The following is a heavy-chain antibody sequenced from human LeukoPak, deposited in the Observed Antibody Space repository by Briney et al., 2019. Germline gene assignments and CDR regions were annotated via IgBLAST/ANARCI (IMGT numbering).Heavy chain of an antibody. D-gene: IGHD2-8*01. CDR2: VSLSGLT. V-gene: IGHV4-4*02. J-gene: IGHJ4*02. CDR3: SRENGAFSPFGY. CDR1: GGSITSTNW. Sequence: SETLSLTCGVSGGSITSTNWWSWVRQPPGQGLEWIGEVSLSGLTNYNPSLSSRVIMALDTSKNHLSLHLTSVTAADTAVYYCSRENGAFSPFGYWGQGYLVTVSS.